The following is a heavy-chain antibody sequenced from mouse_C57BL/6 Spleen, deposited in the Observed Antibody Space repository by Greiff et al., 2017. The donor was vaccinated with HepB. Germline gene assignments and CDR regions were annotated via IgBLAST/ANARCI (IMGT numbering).Heavy chain of an antibody. D-gene: IGHD1-1*02. Sequence: VQLQQSGPVLVKPGASVKMSCKASGYTFTDYYMNWVKQSNGKSLEWIGVINPYNGGTSYNQKFKGKATLTVDKSSSTAYMELNSLTSEDSAVYYCARYGDDGDYFDYWGQGTTLTVSS. CDR1: GYTFTDYY. CDR3: ARYGDDGDYFDY. CDR2: INPYNGGT. V-gene: IGHV1-19*01. J-gene: IGHJ2*01.